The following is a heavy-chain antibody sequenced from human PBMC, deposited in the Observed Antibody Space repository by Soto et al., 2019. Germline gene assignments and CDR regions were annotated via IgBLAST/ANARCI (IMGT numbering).Heavy chain of an antibody. J-gene: IGHJ4*02. Sequence: SETLSLTCAVSGYSISSGYYWGWIRQPPGKGLEWIGSIYHSGSTYYNPSLKSRVTISVDTSKNQFSLKLSSVTAADTAVYYCARAESGYCDYWGQGTMVTVSS. CDR3: ARAESGYCDY. CDR1: GYSISSGYY. D-gene: IGHD3-3*01. V-gene: IGHV4-38-2*01. CDR2: IYHSGST.